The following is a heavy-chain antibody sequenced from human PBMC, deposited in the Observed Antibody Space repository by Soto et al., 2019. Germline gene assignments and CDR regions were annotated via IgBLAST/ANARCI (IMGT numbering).Heavy chain of an antibody. CDR1: GGSISSYY. CDR2: IYYSGST. J-gene: IGHJ4*02. D-gene: IGHD3-22*01. V-gene: IGHV4-59*08. Sequence: NPSETLSLTCTVSGGSISSYYWSWIRQPPGKGLEWIGYIYYSGSTNYNPSLKSRVTISVDTSKNQFSLKLSSVTAADTAVYYCARGLGLFYYYDSSGYYFDYWGQGTLVTVSS. CDR3: ARGLGLFYYYDSSGYYFDY.